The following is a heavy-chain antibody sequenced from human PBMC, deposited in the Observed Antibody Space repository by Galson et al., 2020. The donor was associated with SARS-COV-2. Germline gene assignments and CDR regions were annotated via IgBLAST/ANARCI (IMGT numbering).Heavy chain of an antibody. D-gene: IGHD3-3*01. CDR2: ISDDGKKR. CDR1: GFPFSATA. Sequence: GGSLRLSCAGSGFPFSATAMHWVRPAPGKGLEWVTVISDDGKKRYYAESVRGRFAISRDNSENTLYLQMSGLRPDDTGIYYCATERYDNSRGLESWGQGTLVTVSS. CDR3: ATERYDNSRGLES. V-gene: IGHV3-30*09. J-gene: IGHJ5*02.